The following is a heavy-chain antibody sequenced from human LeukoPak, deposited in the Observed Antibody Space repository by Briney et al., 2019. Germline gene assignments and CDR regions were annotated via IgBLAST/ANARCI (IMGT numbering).Heavy chain of an antibody. J-gene: IGHJ3*02. V-gene: IGHV4-31*03. CDR2: IYYSGST. Sequence: KTSETLPLTCTVSGGSISSGGYYWSWIRQHPGKGLEWIGYIYYSGSTYYNPSLKSRVTISVDTSKNQFSLKLSSVTAADTAVYYCARDMTTVTYAFDIWGQGTMVIVSS. CDR3: ARDMTTVTYAFDI. D-gene: IGHD4-11*01. CDR1: GGSISSGGYY.